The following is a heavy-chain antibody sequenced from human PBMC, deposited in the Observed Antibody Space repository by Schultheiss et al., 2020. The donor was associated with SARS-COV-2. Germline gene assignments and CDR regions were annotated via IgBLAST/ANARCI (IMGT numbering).Heavy chain of an antibody. CDR1: GGSISSSSYY. Sequence: SQTLSLTCTVSGGSISSSSYYWGWIRQPPGKGLEWIGSIYYSGSTYYNPSLKSRVAISVDTSKNQFSLKRSSVTAADTAVYYCATRQLLGYWFDPWGQGTLVTVSS. J-gene: IGHJ5*02. D-gene: IGHD2-2*01. V-gene: IGHV4-39*07. CDR3: ATRQLLGYWFDP. CDR2: IYYSGST.